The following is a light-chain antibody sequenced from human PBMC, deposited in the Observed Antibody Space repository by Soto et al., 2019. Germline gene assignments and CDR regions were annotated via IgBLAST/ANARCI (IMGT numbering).Light chain of an antibody. CDR3: SSYTSVSTWL. CDR2: EVT. V-gene: IGLV2-14*01. CDR1: SRDVGGYNY. J-gene: IGLJ2*01. Sequence: QSAMTQPASVSGSPGQSITISCAGTSRDVGGYNYVSWYQQYPGKAPKVIISEVTNRPSGVPNRFSGSKSGNTASLTISGLHAEDEADYYCSSYTSVSTWLFGGGTKLTVL.